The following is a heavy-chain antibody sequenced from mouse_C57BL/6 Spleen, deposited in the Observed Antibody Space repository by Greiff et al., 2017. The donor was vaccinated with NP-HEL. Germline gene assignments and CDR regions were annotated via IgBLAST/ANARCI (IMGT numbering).Heavy chain of an antibody. CDR2: ISGGGGNT. CDR1: GFTFSSYT. V-gene: IGHV5-9*01. D-gene: IGHD2-2*01. Sequence: EVKLEESGGGLVKPGGSLKLSCAASGFTFSSYTMSWVRQTPEKRLEWVATISGGGGNTYYPDSVKGRFTISRDNAKNTLYLQMSSLRSEDTALYYCARGEGYDDVYYFDYWGQGTTLTVSS. CDR3: ARGEGYDDVYYFDY. J-gene: IGHJ2*01.